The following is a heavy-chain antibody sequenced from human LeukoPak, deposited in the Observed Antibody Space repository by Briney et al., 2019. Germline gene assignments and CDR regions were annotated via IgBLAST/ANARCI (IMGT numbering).Heavy chain of an antibody. Sequence: SETLSLTCTVSGGSISSGDYYWRWIRQPRGKGLEWIGYIYYSVSTYSNPSLKSRVTISVDTAKNQFSLKLSSVTAADTAVYYCARVRHSRVRFDYWGQGTLVTVSS. CDR1: GGSISSGDYY. J-gene: IGHJ4*02. D-gene: IGHD6-25*01. V-gene: IGHV4-30-4*08. CDR3: ARVRHSRVRFDY. CDR2: IYYSVST.